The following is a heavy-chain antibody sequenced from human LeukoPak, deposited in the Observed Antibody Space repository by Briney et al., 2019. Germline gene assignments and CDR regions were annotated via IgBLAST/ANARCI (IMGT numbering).Heavy chain of an antibody. V-gene: IGHV3-23*05. J-gene: IGHJ4*02. Sequence: PGGSLRLSCAASGFTFSSYAMSWVRQVPGKGLEWVSALYIGGNTYYADSVRGRFTISRDNSKNTLYLQMNSLRAEDTAIYYCTTAAGYNYGQYWGQGTLVTVSS. CDR1: GFTFSSYA. CDR2: LYIGGNT. CDR3: TTAAGYNYGQY. D-gene: IGHD5-18*01.